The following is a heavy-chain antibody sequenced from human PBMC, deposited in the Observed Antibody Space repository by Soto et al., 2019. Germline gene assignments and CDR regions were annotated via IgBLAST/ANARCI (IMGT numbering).Heavy chain of an antibody. CDR3: VHSRCGGDCLQSYSSHYYYGMDV. V-gene: IGHV2-5*02. D-gene: IGHD2-21*02. CDR1: GFSLNTGGLG. J-gene: IGHJ6*02. CDR2: IYWDNDK. Sequence: QITLKESGPTLVKPTQTLTLTCTFSGFSLNTGGLGVGWIRQPPGKALEWLALIYWDNDKRYSPSLKSRLTITKDPSKNQVVLTMTNMDPVDAATYYCVHSRCGGDCLQSYSSHYYYGMDVWGQGTTVTVSS.